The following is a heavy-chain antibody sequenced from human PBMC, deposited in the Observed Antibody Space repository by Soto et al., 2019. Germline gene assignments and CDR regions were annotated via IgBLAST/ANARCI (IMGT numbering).Heavy chain of an antibody. CDR1: GFTFSSYA. D-gene: IGHD6-19*01. J-gene: IGHJ4*02. CDR2: ISYDGSNK. Sequence: QVQLVESGGGVVQPGRSLRLSCAASGFTFSSYAMHWVRQAPGKGLEWVAVISYDGSNKYYADSVTGRFTISRDNSKNTLYLQMNSLRAEDTAEYYCARAEIPVAGTPYYFDYWGQGTLVTVSS. V-gene: IGHV3-30-3*01. CDR3: ARAEIPVAGTPYYFDY.